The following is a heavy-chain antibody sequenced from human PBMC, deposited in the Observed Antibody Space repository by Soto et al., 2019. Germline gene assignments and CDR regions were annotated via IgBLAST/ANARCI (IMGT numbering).Heavy chain of an antibody. D-gene: IGHD6-19*01. Sequence: QVQLVQSGAEVKKPGASVKVSCKASGGTFSSYAISWVRQAPGQGLEWRGGIIPIFGTANYAQKFQGRVTITADESTSTAYMELSSLRSEDTAVYYCARSIAVAGSYYYYGMDVWGPGTTVTVSS. CDR3: ARSIAVAGSYYYYGMDV. J-gene: IGHJ6*02. V-gene: IGHV1-69*01. CDR2: IIPIFGTA. CDR1: GGTFSSYA.